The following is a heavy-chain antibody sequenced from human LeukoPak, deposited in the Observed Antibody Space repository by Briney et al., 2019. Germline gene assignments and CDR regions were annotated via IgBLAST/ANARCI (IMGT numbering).Heavy chain of an antibody. J-gene: IGHJ5*02. D-gene: IGHD1-26*01. Sequence: SVKVSCKASGGTFSSYAINWVRQAPGQGLEWMGGVIPIFGTANYAQKFQGRVTITADESTSTAYMELSSLRSEDTAVYYCARGEREWELLSWGQGTLVTVSS. V-gene: IGHV1-69*13. CDR1: GGTFSSYA. CDR2: VIPIFGTA. CDR3: ARGEREWELLS.